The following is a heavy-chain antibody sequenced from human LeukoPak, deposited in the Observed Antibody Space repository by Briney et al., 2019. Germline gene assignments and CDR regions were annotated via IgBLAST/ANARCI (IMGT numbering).Heavy chain of an antibody. CDR3: AREQYYYDSSGPGWFDP. D-gene: IGHD3-22*01. J-gene: IGHJ5*02. CDR2: ISTSSSTI. Sequence: GGSLRLSCEVSGFTFSDYTMTWVRQAPGKGLEWVSYISTSSSTIYYADSVKGRFTISRDNTKNSLYLQMNSLRAEDTAVYYCAREQYYYDSSGPGWFDPWGQGTLVTVSS. V-gene: IGHV3-48*04. CDR1: GFTFSDYT.